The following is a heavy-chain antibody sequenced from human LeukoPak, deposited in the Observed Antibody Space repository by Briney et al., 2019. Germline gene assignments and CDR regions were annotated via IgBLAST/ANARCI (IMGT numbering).Heavy chain of an antibody. CDR2: MNPNSGNT. CDR1: GYTFTSYD. V-gene: IGHV1-8*01. D-gene: IGHD3-3*01. Sequence: GASVKVSCKASGYTFTSYDINWVRQATGQGLEWMGWMNPNSGNTGYAQKFQGRVTMTGNTSISTAYMELSSLRSEDTAVYYCARGPFRRGFGVVKKIYNWFDPWGQGTLVTVSS. CDR3: ARGPFRRGFGVVKKIYNWFDP. J-gene: IGHJ5*02.